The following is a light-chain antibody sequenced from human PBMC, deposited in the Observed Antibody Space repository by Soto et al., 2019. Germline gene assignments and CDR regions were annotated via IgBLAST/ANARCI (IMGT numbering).Light chain of an antibody. V-gene: IGLV2-11*01. CDR2: DVN. CDR3: CSYAGTYIFYV. CDR1: SSDVGAYNY. J-gene: IGLJ1*01. Sequence: QPVLTQPRSVSGSPGQSVTISCTGSSSDVGAYNYVSWYQQHPGKAPKVMIYDVNKRPSGVPDRFSGSKSGNTASLTISGLQAEDEADYYCCSYAGTYIFYVFGTGTKLTVL.